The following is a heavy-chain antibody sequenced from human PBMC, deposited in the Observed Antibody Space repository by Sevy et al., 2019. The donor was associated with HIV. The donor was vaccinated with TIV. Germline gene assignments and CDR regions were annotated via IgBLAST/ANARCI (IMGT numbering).Heavy chain of an antibody. D-gene: IGHD3-9*01. CDR3: TTSSHSPRVWRDFDPRFYFLYYGMDV. CDR1: GFTFTHAG. J-gene: IGHJ6*02. V-gene: IGHV3-15*01. Sequence: GGSLRLSCAASGFTFTHAGMNWVRQAPGKGLEWVGRIQSKIDGGTTDFAATVKGRFTISKDDSKNTVFLQMNSLKTEDAAVYYCTTSSHSPRVWRDFDPRFYFLYYGMDVWGQGTTVTVSS. CDR2: IQSKIDGGTT.